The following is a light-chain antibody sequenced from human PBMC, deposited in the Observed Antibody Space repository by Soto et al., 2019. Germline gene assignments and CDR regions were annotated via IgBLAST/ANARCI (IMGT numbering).Light chain of an antibody. J-gene: IGKJ1*01. CDR1: QSVNHN. CDR2: AAS. CDR3: QQYGISLRT. Sequence: VMTQSPDTLSASPGERVSLSCRASQSVNHNLAWYHQKPGQAPRLLIYAASRRATGIPDRFSGSGSGTDFTLTISRLEPEDFAVYYCQQYGISLRTFGQGTKVDIK. V-gene: IGKV3-20*01.